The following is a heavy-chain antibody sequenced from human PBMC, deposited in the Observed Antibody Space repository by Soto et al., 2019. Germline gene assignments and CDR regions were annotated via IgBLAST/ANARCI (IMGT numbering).Heavy chain of an antibody. D-gene: IGHD2-8*01. J-gene: IGHJ6*02. V-gene: IGHV1-2*04. CDR1: GYTYTGYY. Sequence: ASVKLSCKASGYTYTGYYMHWVRHTTGQGLEWMGWINPNSGGTNYAQKFQGWVTMTRDTSISTAYMELSRLRSDDTAVYYCARAGLGVLMVYDSPYYYGMDVWGQGTTVTVSS. CDR2: INPNSGGT. CDR3: ARAGLGVLMVYDSPYYYGMDV.